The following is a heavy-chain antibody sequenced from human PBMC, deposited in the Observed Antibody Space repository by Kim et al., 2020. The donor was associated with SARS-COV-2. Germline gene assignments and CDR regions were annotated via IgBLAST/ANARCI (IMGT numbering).Heavy chain of an antibody. J-gene: IGHJ4*02. Sequence: GNTYRNPSLRSRVTMSVDTSKNHSSLSLSSVTAADTAVYYCATGNPYFNSWGQGILVTVSS. V-gene: IGHV4-31*02. CDR3: ATGNPYFNS. CDR2: GNT.